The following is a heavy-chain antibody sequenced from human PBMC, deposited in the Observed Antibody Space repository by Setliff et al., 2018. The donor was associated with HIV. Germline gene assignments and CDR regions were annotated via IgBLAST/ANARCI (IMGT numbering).Heavy chain of an antibody. CDR2: IYHSGSA. CDR3: ARDSLRHRDLEWSHNWFDP. D-gene: IGHD3-3*01. Sequence: TLSLTCTVSGGSVNSGGFYWSWVRQHPERGLEWIGFIYHSGSAYYNPSLKSRAKISVDTSKNQFSLKLTSVTVADTALYFCARDSLRHRDLEWSHNWFDPWGQGTLVTVSS. J-gene: IGHJ5*02. V-gene: IGHV4-31*03. CDR1: GGSVNSGGFY.